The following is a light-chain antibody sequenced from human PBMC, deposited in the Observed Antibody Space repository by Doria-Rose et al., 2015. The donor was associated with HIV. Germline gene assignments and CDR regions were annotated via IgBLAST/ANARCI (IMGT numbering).Light chain of an antibody. CDR3: HQCGASWT. CDR1: QSFSSTY. J-gene: IGKJ1*01. Sequence: EIVLTQSPGTLSLSPGERATLSCRASQSFSSTYLAWYQQKPGQAPSLLIYDGSTRATGITDRFSASGSGTDFTLTINRLEPEDVALYYYHQCGASWTFGQGTKVEI. V-gene: IGKV3-20*01. CDR2: DGS.